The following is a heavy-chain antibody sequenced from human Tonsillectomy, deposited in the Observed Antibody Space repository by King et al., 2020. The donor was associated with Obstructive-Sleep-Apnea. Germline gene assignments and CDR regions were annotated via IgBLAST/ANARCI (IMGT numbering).Heavy chain of an antibody. CDR1: GFTFDDYG. J-gene: IGHJ4*02. CDR2: ISWNSGSI. CDR3: AKSFSSGWYVPFDY. V-gene: IGHV3-9*01. D-gene: IGHD6-19*01. Sequence: VQLVESGGVLVQPGRSLRLSCAASGFTFDDYGMHLVRQAPGKGLEGVSGISWNSGSIGYGDSVKGRFTMSRDNAKNSLFLQMNSLRAEDTALYYCAKSFSSGWYVPFDYWGQGTLVTVSS.